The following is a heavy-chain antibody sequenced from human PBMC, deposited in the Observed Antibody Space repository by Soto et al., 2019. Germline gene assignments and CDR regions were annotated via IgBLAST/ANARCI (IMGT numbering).Heavy chain of an antibody. CDR3: ASIRGVFGY. D-gene: IGHD3-10*01. J-gene: IGHJ4*02. Sequence: EVQLVESGGDLVQPGGSLRLSCAASGFSLSDLFIDWVRQAPGKGLEWIGRTKDKAYSYTTEYAASMKGRFTISRDGSRNSLYLQMISLKTEDTAVYYCASIRGVFGYWGQGTLVTVSS. V-gene: IGHV3-72*01. CDR2: TKDKAYSYTT. CDR1: GFSLSDLF.